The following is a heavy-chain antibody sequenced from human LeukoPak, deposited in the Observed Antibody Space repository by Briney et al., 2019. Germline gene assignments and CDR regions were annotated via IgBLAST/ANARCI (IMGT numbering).Heavy chain of an antibody. V-gene: IGHV5-51*01. CDR1: DYNFTSYW. J-gene: IGHJ4*02. CDR2: IYPGDSDT. D-gene: IGHD3-22*01. CDR3: ARPPNYYDSSGYDYYFDY. Sequence: GGSRQISGKGSDYNFTSYWIGWVRPMPGKGLEWMGIIYPGDSDTRYSPSFQGQVTISADKSISTAYLQWSSLKASDTAMYYCARPPNYYDSSGYDYYFDYWGQGTLVTVSS.